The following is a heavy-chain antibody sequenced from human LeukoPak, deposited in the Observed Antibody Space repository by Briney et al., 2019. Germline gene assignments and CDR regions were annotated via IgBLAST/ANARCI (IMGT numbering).Heavy chain of an antibody. D-gene: IGHD5-24*01. CDR3: ASAKVATIGPFDY. J-gene: IGHJ4*02. CDR1: GYSFTTYW. CDR2: TYPGDSDT. V-gene: IGHV5-51*01. Sequence: GESLKISCKSSGYSFTTYWIGWVRQMPGKGLEWMGITYPGDSDTRYSPSFQGQVTISADKSISTAYLQWSSLKASDTAMYYCASAKVATIGPFDYWGQGTLVTVSS.